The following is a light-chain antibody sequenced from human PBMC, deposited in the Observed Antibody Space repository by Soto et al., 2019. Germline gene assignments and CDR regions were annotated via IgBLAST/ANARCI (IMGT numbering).Light chain of an antibody. J-gene: IGLJ1*01. Sequence: QSALTKPASVSGSPGKSITISCTGTRSDVGGYNYVSWYQQHPGKAPKLMIYDVSNRPSGVSNRFSGSKSGNTASLTISGLHAEDEADYYCSSYTSSSTLYVFGTGTKVTVL. CDR3: SSYTSSSTLYV. CDR1: RSDVGGYNY. V-gene: IGLV2-14*01. CDR2: DVS.